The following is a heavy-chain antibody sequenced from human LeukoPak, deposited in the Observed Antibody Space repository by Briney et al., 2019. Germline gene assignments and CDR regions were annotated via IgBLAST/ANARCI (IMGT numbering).Heavy chain of an antibody. CDR2: IIAGNGNT. D-gene: IGHD1-26*01. CDR3: ARDRSLDY. Sequence: GASVKVSCKASGYTFTSYAMHWVRQAPGQRLEWMGWIIAGNGNTKYSQKFQSRVTITRDTSASTAYMELSSLRSEGRGVYYCARDRSLDYWGQGTLVTVSS. J-gene: IGHJ4*02. V-gene: IGHV1-3*01. CDR1: GYTFTSYA.